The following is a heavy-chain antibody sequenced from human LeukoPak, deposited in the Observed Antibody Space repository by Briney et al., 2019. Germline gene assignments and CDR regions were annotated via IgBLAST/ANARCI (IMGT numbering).Heavy chain of an antibody. J-gene: IGHJ4*02. D-gene: IGHD6-6*01. V-gene: IGHV3-15*01. CDR2: IKSKTDGGTT. Sequence: KPGESLRLSCAASGFTFSYAWMSWVRQAPGKGLEWVGRIKSKTDGGTTDYAAPVKGRFTISRDDSKNTLFLQMNSLKAEDTAVYYCTRMAVYSSSSVWLSNYWGQGTLVTVSS. CDR1: GFTFSYAW. CDR3: TRMAVYSSSSVWLSNY.